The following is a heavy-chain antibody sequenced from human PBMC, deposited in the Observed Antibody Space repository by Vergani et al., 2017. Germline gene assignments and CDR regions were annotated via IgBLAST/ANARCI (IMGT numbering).Heavy chain of an antibody. Sequence: QVQLVESGGGVVQRGGSLRLSCATSGCTLSNYDMQWIRQGPGKGLEFVAFIQFDGSNQYYADSVKGRFTLSRDFSKNTLYLQMNSLRTDDTATYYCAKHFRGWGIDYWGQGTKVIVSS. J-gene: IGHJ4*02. CDR2: IQFDGSNQ. CDR3: AKHFRGWGIDY. V-gene: IGHV3-30*02. D-gene: IGHD3-16*01. CDR1: GCTLSNYD.